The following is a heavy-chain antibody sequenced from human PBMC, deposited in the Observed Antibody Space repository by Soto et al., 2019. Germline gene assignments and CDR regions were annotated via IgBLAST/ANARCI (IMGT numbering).Heavy chain of an antibody. V-gene: IGHV5-10-1*01. CDR3: ARHTSLYGDLYYYYYYGMDV. CDR2: IDPSDSYT. D-gene: IGHD2-21*02. Sequence: GESLKISCKGSGYSFTSYWISWVRQMPGKGLEWMGRIDPSDSYTNYSPSFQGHVTISADKSISTAYLQWSSLKASDTAMYYCARHTSLYGDLYYYYYYGMDVWGQGTTVTVSS. CDR1: GYSFTSYW. J-gene: IGHJ6*02.